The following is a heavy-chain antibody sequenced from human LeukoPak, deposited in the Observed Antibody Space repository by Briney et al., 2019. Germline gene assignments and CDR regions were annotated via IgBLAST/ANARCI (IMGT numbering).Heavy chain of an antibody. CDR3: ARVSLLDSSGYYASDFDY. V-gene: IGHV1-2*06. CDR1: GYTLTGHY. Sequence: ASVKVSCKASGYTLTGHYMHWVRQAPGQGLEWMGRINPNSGGTNYAQKFQGRVTMTRDTSISTAYMELSRLRSDDTAVYYCARVSLLDSSGYYASDFDYWGQGALVTVSS. D-gene: IGHD3-22*01. J-gene: IGHJ4*02. CDR2: INPNSGGT.